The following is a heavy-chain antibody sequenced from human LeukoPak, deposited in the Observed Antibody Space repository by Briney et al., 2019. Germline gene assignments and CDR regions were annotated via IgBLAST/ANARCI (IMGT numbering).Heavy chain of an antibody. CDR3: ARDVKQQLVEGGSYFDY. CDR2: IYHSGST. D-gene: IGHD6-13*01. J-gene: IGHJ4*02. CDR1: GGSISSSNW. V-gene: IGHV4-4*02. Sequence: SETLSLTCAVSGGSISSSNWWSWVRQPPGKGLEWIGEIYHSGSTNYNPSLKSRVTISVDKSKNQFSLKLSSVTAADTAVYYCARDVKQQLVEGGSYFDYWGQGTLVTVSS.